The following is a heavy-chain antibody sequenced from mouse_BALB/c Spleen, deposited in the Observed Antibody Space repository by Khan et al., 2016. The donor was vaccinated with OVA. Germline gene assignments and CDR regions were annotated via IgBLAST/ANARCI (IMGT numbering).Heavy chain of an antibody. D-gene: IGHD2-1*01. CDR2: INSGGTYT. Sequence: EVELVESGGGLVKPGGSLKLSCAASEFTFSSYTMSWVRQTPEKRLEWVATINSGGTYTYYPDSVKGRFTISRDNAKNTLYLQMSSLKSEDTAMYYCTRDGNYAHWYFDVWGAGTTVTVSS. CDR3: TRDGNYAHWYFDV. CDR1: EFTFSSYT. V-gene: IGHV5-6-4*01. J-gene: IGHJ1*01.